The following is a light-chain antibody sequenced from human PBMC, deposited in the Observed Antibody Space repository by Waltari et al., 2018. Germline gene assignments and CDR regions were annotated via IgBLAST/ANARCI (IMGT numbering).Light chain of an antibody. CDR2: DAS. CDR1: QSVSSSY. J-gene: IGKJ2*01. Sequence: EIVLTQSPGTLSLSPGERATLSCRASQSVSSSYLAWYQQKPGQAPRLLIFDASNRATGIPDRFSGSGSGTDFTLTISRLEPEDFAVYFCQQYSYSPNTFVQGTKLEI. CDR3: QQYSYSPNT. V-gene: IGKV3-20*01.